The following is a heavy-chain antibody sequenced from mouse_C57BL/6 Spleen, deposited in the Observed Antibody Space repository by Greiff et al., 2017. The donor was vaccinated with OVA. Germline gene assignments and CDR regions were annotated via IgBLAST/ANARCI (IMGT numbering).Heavy chain of an antibody. CDR3: ARSYYGSSCGFAY. CDR1: GYTFTSYW. J-gene: IGHJ3*01. D-gene: IGHD1-1*01. V-gene: IGHV1-64*01. Sequence: QVQLQQPGAELVQPGASVKLSCKASGYTFTSYWMHWVKQRPGQGLEWIGMIHPNSGSTNYNEKFKIKATLTVDKSSSTAYMQLSSLTSKDSAVYYCARSYYGSSCGFAYWGQGTLVTVSA. CDR2: IHPNSGST.